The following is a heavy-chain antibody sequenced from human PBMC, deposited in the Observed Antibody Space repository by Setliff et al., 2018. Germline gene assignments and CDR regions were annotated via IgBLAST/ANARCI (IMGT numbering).Heavy chain of an antibody. J-gene: IGHJ6*02. D-gene: IGHD3-3*01. V-gene: IGHV1-8*02. CDR2: MNPNSGNT. Sequence: ASVKVSCKASGYTFTSYDINWVRQATGQGLEWMGWMNPNSGNTGYAQKFQGRVTMTRYTSISTAYMELSSLRSEDTAVYYCARDVPFWSGYYTGYYYYYGMDVWGQGTTVTVSS. CDR1: GYTFTSYD. CDR3: ARDVPFWSGYYTGYYYYYGMDV.